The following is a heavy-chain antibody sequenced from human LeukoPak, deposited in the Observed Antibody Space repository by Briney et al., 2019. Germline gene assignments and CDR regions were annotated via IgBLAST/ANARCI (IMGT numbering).Heavy chain of an antibody. D-gene: IGHD6-6*01. CDR3: ARGDTSSSGEHFQH. J-gene: IGHJ1*01. V-gene: IGHV3-9*01. CDR2: IIWNSGRI. CDR1: GFTFDDYG. Sequence: GGSLRLSCAASGFTFDDYGMHWVRQTPGKGLEWVSGIIWNSGRIGYADSVKGRFTISRDNAKNSLYLQMNNLRVEDTAVYYCARGDTSSSGEHFQHWGQGTLVTVSS.